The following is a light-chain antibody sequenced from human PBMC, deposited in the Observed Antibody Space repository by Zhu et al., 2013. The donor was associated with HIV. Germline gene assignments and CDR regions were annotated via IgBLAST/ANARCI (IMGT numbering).Light chain of an antibody. CDR3: SSYGGSSTLVL. V-gene: IGLV2-14*01. CDR1: SSDVGDYNY. CDR2: EVN. Sequence: QSALTQPPSASGSPGQSVTISCTGTSSDVGDYNYVSWYQQHPGKAPKLMIYEVNNRPSGVSNRFSGSKSGNTASLTISGVQAEDEGTYYCSSYGGSSTLVLFGGGTTMAVL. J-gene: IGLJ2*01.